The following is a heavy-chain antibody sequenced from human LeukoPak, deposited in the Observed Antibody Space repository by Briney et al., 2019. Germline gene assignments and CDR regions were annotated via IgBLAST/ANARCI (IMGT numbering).Heavy chain of an antibody. CDR1: GYSINNAHY. Sequence: SETLSLTCAVSGYSINNAHYWAWLRQPPGKGLEWIGNISQSGIASYNPSLKSRVTISLDTSKNHFSLNLRSVTAADTAVYFCARASVEHSIVAGDYFDYWGQGTLVTVSS. V-gene: IGHV4-38-2*01. CDR2: ISQSGIA. J-gene: IGHJ4*02. D-gene: IGHD2-15*01. CDR3: ARASVEHSIVAGDYFDY.